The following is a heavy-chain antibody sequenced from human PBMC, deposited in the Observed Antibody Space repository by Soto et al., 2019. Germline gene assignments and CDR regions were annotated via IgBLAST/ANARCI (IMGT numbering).Heavy chain of an antibody. CDR1: GFIFSNYS. CDR3: ATGSRYAILNAYHAFDV. D-gene: IGHD3-16*01. CDR2: TIGGGGGT. V-gene: IGHV3-23*01. Sequence: EVQLLESGGGLVQPGGSLRLSCSASGFIFSNYSMSWVRQAPGKGLEWVSSTIGGGGGTHYADYEKGRFITTRDNTKNTLHLLMSRLRAEATAEYYCATGSRYAILNAYHAFDVWGQGTLVTVSS. J-gene: IGHJ4*02.